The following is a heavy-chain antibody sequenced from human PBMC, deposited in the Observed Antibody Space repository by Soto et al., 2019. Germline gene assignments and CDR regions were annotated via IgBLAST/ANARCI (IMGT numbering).Heavy chain of an antibody. CDR3: ARRYCSSTSCYFGKDY. V-gene: IGHV1-8*01. D-gene: IGHD2-2*01. J-gene: IGHJ4*02. CDR1: GYTFTSYD. CDR2: MNPNSGNT. Sequence: ASVKVSCKASGYTFTSYDINWVRQATGQGLEWMGWMNPNSGNTGYAQKFQGRVTMTRNTSISTAYMELSSLRSEDTAVYYCARRYCSSTSCYFGKDYWGQGTLVTVSS.